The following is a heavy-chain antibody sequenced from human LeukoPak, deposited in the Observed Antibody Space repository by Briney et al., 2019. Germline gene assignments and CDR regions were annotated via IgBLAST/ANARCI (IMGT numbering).Heavy chain of an antibody. Sequence: PGGSLRLSCAASGFTFSSYSMDWVRQPPGKGLEWIGEIYHSGSTNYNPSLKSRVTISVDKSKNQFSLKLSSVTAADTAVYYCAATIPVITTPEAYFQHWGQGTLVTVSS. D-gene: IGHD3-22*01. CDR1: GFTFSSYS. V-gene: IGHV4-4*02. CDR2: IYHSGST. J-gene: IGHJ1*01. CDR3: AATIPVITTPEAYFQH.